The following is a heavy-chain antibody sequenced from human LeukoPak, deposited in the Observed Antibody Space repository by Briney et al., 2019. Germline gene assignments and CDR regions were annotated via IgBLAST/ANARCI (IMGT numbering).Heavy chain of an antibody. J-gene: IGHJ4*02. CDR3: ARYVGSGYSSSWLDY. V-gene: IGHV3-20*04. D-gene: IGHD6-13*01. Sequence: AGGSLRLSCVASGFTFSSYSMNWVRQAPGKGLEWVSGINWNGGSTGYADSVKGRFTISRDNAKNSLYVQMNSLRAEDTALYYCARYVGSGYSSSWLDYWGQGTLVTVSS. CDR1: GFTFSSYS. CDR2: INWNGGST.